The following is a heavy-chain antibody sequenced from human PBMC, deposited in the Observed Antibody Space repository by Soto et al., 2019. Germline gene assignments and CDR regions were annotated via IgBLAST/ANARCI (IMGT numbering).Heavy chain of an antibody. CDR2: IYYSGST. CDR1: VGSVTSGSYY. J-gene: IGHJ6*02. D-gene: IGHD1-26*01. CDR3: VRVVGAPYHYYYGMDV. Sequence: LSLTCNVSVGSVTSGSYYWSWIRQPPGKGLEWIGYIYYSGSTNYNPSLKSRVTISVDTSKNQFSLKLGSVTAADTAVYYCVRVVGAPYHYYYGMDVWGQGTTVTVSS. V-gene: IGHV4-61*01.